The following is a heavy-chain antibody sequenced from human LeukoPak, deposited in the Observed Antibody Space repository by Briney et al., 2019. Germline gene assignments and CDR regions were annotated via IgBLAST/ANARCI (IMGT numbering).Heavy chain of an antibody. CDR2: IYYSGST. D-gene: IGHD5-12*01. CDR3: ARGPLDSGYTYFDY. Sequence: SETLSLTCTVSGDSISSSSYYWGWIRQPPGKGLDWIGSIYYSGSTYYNPSLKSRVTISVDTSKNQFSLKLSSVTAADTAVYYCARGPLDSGYTYFDYWGQGTLVSVAS. V-gene: IGHV4-39*07. J-gene: IGHJ4*02. CDR1: GDSISSSSYY.